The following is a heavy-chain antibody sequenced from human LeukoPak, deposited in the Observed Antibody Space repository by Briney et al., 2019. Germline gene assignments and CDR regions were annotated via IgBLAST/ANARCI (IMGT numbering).Heavy chain of an antibody. CDR3: ARGATMVRGVIISRWFDP. CDR1: GGSFSGYY. V-gene: IGHV4-34*01. Sequence: PSETLPLTCAAYGGSFSGYYWSWIRQPPGKGLEWIGEINHSGSTNYNPSLKSRVTISVDTSKNQFSLKLSSVTAADTAVYYCARGATMVRGVIISRWFDPWGQGTLVTVSS. J-gene: IGHJ5*02. D-gene: IGHD3-10*01. CDR2: INHSGST.